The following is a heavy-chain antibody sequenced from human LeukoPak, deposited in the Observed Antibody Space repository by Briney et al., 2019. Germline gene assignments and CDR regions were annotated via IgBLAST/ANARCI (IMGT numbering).Heavy chain of an antibody. CDR2: KSYDGSNK. CDR3: AKDRPGLDY. D-gene: IGHD2-8*02. V-gene: IGHV3-30*18. J-gene: IGHJ4*02. CDR1: GFTFSSYG. Sequence: QPGGSLRLSCAASGFTFSSYGMHWVRQAPGKGLEGVAVKSYDGSNKYYADSVKGRFTISRDNSKNTLYLQMNRLRAEDTAVYYCAKDRPGLDYWGQGTLVTVSS.